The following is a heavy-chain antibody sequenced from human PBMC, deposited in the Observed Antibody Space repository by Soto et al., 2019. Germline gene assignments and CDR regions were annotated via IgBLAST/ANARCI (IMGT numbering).Heavy chain of an antibody. D-gene: IGHD1-1*01. J-gene: IGHJ5*02. Sequence: EVQLLESGGTLVQPGDSLTLSWALSGFGFSSFAMNWVRQAPGEGLEWVSSTRGPATSSADSVTGRFTIPRDNSKNTVYLQMKTLRGEGTAVDYCAKSAVLMTTTRRTCNWFDPWGQGALVIGSS. CDR3: AKSAVLMTTTRRTCNWFDP. V-gene: IGHV3-23*01. CDR1: GFGFSSFA. CDR2: TRGPAT.